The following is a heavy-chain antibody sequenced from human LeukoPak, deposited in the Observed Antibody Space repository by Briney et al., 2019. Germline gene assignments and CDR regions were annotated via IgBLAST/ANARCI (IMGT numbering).Heavy chain of an antibody. D-gene: IGHD3-22*01. J-gene: IGHJ4*02. Sequence: GGSLRLSCAASGFTFSSYGMHWVRQAPGKGLEWVAFIRYDGNNKYYADSVKGRFTVSRDNSKNTLFLQMNSLRAEDTAVYYCAKVGSYHDFDYWGQGTLVTVSS. V-gene: IGHV3-30*02. CDR2: IRYDGNNK. CDR3: AKVGSYHDFDY. CDR1: GFTFSSYG.